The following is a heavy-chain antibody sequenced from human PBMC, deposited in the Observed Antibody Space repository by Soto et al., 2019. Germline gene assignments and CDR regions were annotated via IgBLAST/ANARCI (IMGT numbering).Heavy chain of an antibody. CDR2: INTENGYT. J-gene: IGHJ5*02. Sequence: QVRLVQSGAEVKKPGASGKVSCKASGYTFTNYSMHWVREAPGQRLEWMGWINTENGYTRDSERFQDRVSLTRDTSANTAYMALSSLTYEDTAVYYCARAGNCTSTTCFSGWLAPWGQGTLVTVSS. CDR1: GYTFTNYS. CDR3: ARAGNCTSTTCFSGWLAP. D-gene: IGHD2-2*01. V-gene: IGHV1-3*04.